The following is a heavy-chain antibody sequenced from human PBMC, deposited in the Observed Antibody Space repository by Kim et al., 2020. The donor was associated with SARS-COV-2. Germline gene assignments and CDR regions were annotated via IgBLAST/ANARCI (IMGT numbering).Heavy chain of an antibody. CDR2: IHPGDSDT. CDR1: EDIFTTYW. D-gene: IGHD1-1*01. V-gene: IGHV5-51*01. J-gene: IGHJ6*02. CDR3: AKLDRGNGDYYAMDV. Sequence: GESLKISCKGSEDIFTTYWIGWVRQMPGKGLEWMGIIHPGDSDTKYSPFFQGQVTISADKSINTAYLQGSSLKASDTAMYYCAKLDRGNGDYYAMDVWGQETTVTVSS.